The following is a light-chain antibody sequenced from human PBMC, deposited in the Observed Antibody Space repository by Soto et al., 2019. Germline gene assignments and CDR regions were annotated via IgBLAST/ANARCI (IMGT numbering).Light chain of an antibody. V-gene: IGKV3-11*01. CDR2: DAS. J-gene: IGKJ3*01. Sequence: EIVLTQSPATLSLSPGERATLSCRASQSVGSYLAWYQHKPGQAPRLLIYDASNRATGIPARFSGSGSGTDFTLTISSLEPEDXXVXXXXXRXXWPPFTFGPGTKVDIK. CDR3: XXRXXWPPFT. CDR1: QSVGSY.